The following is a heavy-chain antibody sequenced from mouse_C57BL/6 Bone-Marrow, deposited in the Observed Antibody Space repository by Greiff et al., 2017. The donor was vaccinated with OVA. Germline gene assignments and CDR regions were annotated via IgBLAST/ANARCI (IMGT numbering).Heavy chain of an antibody. CDR2: SNPGSGGT. J-gene: IGHJ4*01. Sequence: QVQLQQSGAELVRPGTSVKVSCKASGYAFTNYLIEWVKQRPGQGLEWIGVSNPGSGGTNYNEKFKGKATLTADKSSSTAYMQLSSLTSEDSAVYFCARGDYGSSYGAMDYWGQGTSVTVSS. V-gene: IGHV1-54*01. D-gene: IGHD1-1*01. CDR1: GYAFTNYL. CDR3: ARGDYGSSYGAMDY.